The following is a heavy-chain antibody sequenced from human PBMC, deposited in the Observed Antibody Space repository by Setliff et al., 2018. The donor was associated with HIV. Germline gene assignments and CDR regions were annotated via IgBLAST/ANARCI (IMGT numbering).Heavy chain of an antibody. V-gene: IGHV4-59*08. J-gene: IGHJ4*02. CDR3: ARLGRAVDDGGSSLRLDF. Sequence: SETLSLTCVVSDDSFTNYDWTWIRQSPGKALEWIGYISSSVTTNYNPSLRSRVTISIETSNTRFSLWLRSATAADTATYFCARLGRAVDDGGSSLRLDFWGQGMLVTVSS. CDR2: ISSSVTT. CDR1: DDSFTNYD. D-gene: IGHD2-21*02.